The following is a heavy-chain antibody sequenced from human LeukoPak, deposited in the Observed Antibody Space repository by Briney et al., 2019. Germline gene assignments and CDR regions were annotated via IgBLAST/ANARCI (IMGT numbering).Heavy chain of an antibody. D-gene: IGHD5-18*01. Sequence: SETLSLTCAVYGGSFSGYYWSWIRQPPGKGLEWIGEINHSGSTNYNPSLKSRVTISVDTSKNQFSLKLSSVTAADTAVYYCARLQYSYGLGDYWGQGTLVTVSS. CDR3: ARLQYSYGLGDY. CDR2: INHSGST. V-gene: IGHV4-34*01. J-gene: IGHJ4*02. CDR1: GGSFSGYY.